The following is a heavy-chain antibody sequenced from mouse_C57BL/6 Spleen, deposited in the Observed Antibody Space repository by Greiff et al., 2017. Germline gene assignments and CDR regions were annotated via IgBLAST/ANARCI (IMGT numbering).Heavy chain of an antibody. J-gene: IGHJ2*01. Sequence: QVQLQQSGAELVRPGASVKLSCKASGYTFTDYYINWVKQRPGQGLEWIARIYPGSGNTYYNEKFKGKATLTAEKSSSTAYMQHSSLTSEDSAVYFCARDPKYYYGSSPYYFDYWGQGTTLTFSS. D-gene: IGHD1-1*01. CDR3: ARDPKYYYGSSPYYFDY. V-gene: IGHV1-76*01. CDR2: IYPGSGNT. CDR1: GYTFTDYY.